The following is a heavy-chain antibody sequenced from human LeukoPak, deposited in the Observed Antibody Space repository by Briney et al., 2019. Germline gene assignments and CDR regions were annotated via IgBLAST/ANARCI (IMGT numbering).Heavy chain of an antibody. V-gene: IGHV3-21*01. D-gene: IGHD5-18*01. Sequence: PGGSLRLSCAASGFTFSSYSMNWVRQAPGKGLEWVSSISSSSSYIYYADSVKGRFTISRDNAKNSLYPQMNSLRAEDTAVYYCARDSGYSYALDYWGQGTLVTVSS. CDR1: GFTFSSYS. J-gene: IGHJ4*02. CDR3: ARDSGYSYALDY. CDR2: ISSSSSYI.